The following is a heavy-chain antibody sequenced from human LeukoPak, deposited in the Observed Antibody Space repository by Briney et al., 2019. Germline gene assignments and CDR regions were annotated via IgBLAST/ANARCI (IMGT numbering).Heavy chain of an antibody. V-gene: IGHV1-18*01. D-gene: IGHD3-22*01. J-gene: IGHJ4*02. Sequence: ISCVRQAPGQGLEWVGWIGSYAGDTYYAQKFQGRVTVTTDTSSSTAYMELRSLRSEDTAVYYCAANYYDSSGYNDYWGQGTLVTVSS. CDR3: AANYYDSSGYNDY. CDR2: IGSYAGDT.